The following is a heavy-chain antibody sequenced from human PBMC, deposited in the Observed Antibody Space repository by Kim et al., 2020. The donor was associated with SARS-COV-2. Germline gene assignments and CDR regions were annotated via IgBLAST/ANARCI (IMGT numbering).Heavy chain of an antibody. CDR3: AKDISVGATTGGNWFDP. CDR2: IWYDGSNK. J-gene: IGHJ5*02. V-gene: IGHV3-33*06. CDR1: GFTFSSYG. D-gene: IGHD1-26*01. Sequence: GGSLRLSCAASGFTFSSYGMHWVRQAPGKGLEWVAVIWYDGSNKYYADSVKGRFTISRDNSKNTLYLQMNSLRAEDTAVYYCAKDISVGATTGGNWFDPWGQGTLVTVSS.